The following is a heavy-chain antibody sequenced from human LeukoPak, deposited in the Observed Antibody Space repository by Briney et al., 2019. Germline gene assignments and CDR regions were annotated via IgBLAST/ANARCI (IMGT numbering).Heavy chain of an antibody. CDR2: ISYDGNIK. CDR3: ARTRPLDSSSWSHGDY. D-gene: IGHD6-13*01. Sequence: GRSLRLSCAASGFTFSSYAMHWVRQAPGKGLEWVAVISYDGNIKYYTDSVKGRFTISRDNSKNTLYLQMNSLRAEDTAVYYCARTRPLDSSSWSHGDYWGQGTLVTVSS. J-gene: IGHJ4*02. CDR1: GFTFSSYA. V-gene: IGHV3-30*04.